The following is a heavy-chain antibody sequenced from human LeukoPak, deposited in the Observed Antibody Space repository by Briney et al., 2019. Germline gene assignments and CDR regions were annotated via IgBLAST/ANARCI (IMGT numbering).Heavy chain of an antibody. Sequence: KPGESLKISCKGSGYSFTSYWIGWVRQMPGKGLEWMGIIYPGDSDTRYSPSFQGQVTISADESISTAYLQWSSLKASDTAMYYCATILWSDYRRGKGFQRDVWGQGTTVTVSS. CDR1: GYSFTSYW. CDR2: IYPGDSDT. CDR3: ATILWSDYRRGKGFQRDV. V-gene: IGHV5-51*01. D-gene: IGHD3-3*01. J-gene: IGHJ6*02.